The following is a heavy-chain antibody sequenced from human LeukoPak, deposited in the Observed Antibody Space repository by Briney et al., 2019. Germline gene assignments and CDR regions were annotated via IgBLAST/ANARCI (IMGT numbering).Heavy chain of an antibody. CDR2: ISGSGGST. CDR3: AKDHRGCSSTSCYVYFDY. J-gene: IGHJ4*02. D-gene: IGHD2-2*01. CDR1: GFTFSSYA. V-gene: IGHV3-23*01. Sequence: GGSLRLSCAASGFTFSSYAMSWVRQAPGKGLEWVSAISGSGGSTYYADSVKGRFTISRDNSKNTLYLQMNSLRAEDTAVYYCAKDHRGCSSTSCYVYFDYWGQGTLVNVSS.